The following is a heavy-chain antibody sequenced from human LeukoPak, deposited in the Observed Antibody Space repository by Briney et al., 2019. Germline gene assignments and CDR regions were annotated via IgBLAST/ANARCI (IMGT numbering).Heavy chain of an antibody. CDR1: GYTFTSYG. D-gene: IGHD3-16*01. Sequence: ASVKVSCKASGYTFTSYGISWVRQAPGQGLEWMGLMNPDNGGTHYAQKFQGRVTMTRDSSISTAYMELSRLTSDDTAVYYCATLGGHSLAAQNGYWGQGTLVTVSS. CDR3: ATLGGHSLAAQNGY. CDR2: MNPDNGGT. J-gene: IGHJ4*02. V-gene: IGHV1-2*02.